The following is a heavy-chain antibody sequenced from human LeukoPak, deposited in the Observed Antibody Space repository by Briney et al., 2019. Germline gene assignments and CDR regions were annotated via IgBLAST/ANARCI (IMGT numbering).Heavy chain of an antibody. J-gene: IGHJ4*02. Sequence: GGSLRLSCAASGFTFNSYAMSWVRQAPGKGLEWVSTISGGDNNTYYADSVKGRSTISRDNSKNTVYLQANSLRADDTAVYYCAKSPYDHWGQGTLVTVSS. CDR1: GFTFNSYA. CDR2: ISGGDNNT. CDR3: AKSPYDH. V-gene: IGHV3-23*01.